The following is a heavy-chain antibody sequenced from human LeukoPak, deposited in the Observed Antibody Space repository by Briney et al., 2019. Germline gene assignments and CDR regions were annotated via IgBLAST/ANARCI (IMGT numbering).Heavy chain of an antibody. CDR2: IFYSENT. J-gene: IGHJ4*02. Sequence: PSETLSLTCTVSGGSISRRDYYWGWIRQPPGKGLEWIASIFYSENTHYNPSLRSRVTISVHASKSQYSLKLSSVTAADTAIYYCARKPIFASGRHWYDFDNWGQGTLVTVSS. D-gene: IGHD3-10*01. CDR1: GGSISRRDYY. V-gene: IGHV4-39*01. CDR3: ARKPIFASGRHWYDFDN.